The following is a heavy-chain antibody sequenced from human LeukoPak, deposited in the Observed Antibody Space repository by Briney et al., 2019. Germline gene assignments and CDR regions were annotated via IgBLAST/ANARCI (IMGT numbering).Heavy chain of an antibody. D-gene: IGHD3-22*01. J-gene: IGHJ6*03. CDR1: CVAIISYY. V-gene: IGHV4-4*07. Sequence: SDTLSLTRSVSCVAIISYYGSWLRQPAGKGPEWFGRIYPTGNTHYNPSLKTRVTMSTDLSKKPFSLRLRAVTAADTAVYYCARLEFYDSTGYSPGYYMDVWGKGTAVTVSS. CDR3: ARLEFYDSTGYSPGYYMDV. CDR2: IYPTGNT.